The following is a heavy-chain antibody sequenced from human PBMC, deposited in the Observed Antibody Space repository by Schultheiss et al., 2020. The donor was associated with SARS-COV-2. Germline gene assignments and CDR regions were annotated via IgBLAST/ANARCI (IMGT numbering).Heavy chain of an antibody. J-gene: IGHJ5*02. D-gene: IGHD6-13*01. CDR2: ISYSGGT. V-gene: IGHV4-59*12. CDR1: GASISSYY. CDR3: ASGTLSIAAADRWFDP. Sequence: GSLRLSCSVSGASISSYYWSWIRQPPGKGLEWIGYISYSGGTNFSPSLESRVTILLDTSNNQFSLKLSSVTAADTAVYYCASGTLSIAAADRWFDPWGQGTLVTVSS.